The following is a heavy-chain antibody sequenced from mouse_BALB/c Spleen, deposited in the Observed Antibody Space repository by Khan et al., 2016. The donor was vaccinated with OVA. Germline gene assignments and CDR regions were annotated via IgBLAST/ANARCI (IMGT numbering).Heavy chain of an antibody. CDR1: GFTFSGFW. D-gene: IGHD2-3*01. CDR3: MRYDGYYWYVDV. V-gene: IGHV11-2*02. J-gene: IGHJ1*01. CDR2: INSDGSAI. Sequence: EVQLLETGGGLVQPGGSRGLSCEGSGFTFSGFWMSWVRQTPGKTLEWIGDINSDGSAINSAPSIKDRFTIFSDNDKSTLYLQMSNVRSEDTATYFCMRYDGYYWYVDVWGAGTTVTVSS.